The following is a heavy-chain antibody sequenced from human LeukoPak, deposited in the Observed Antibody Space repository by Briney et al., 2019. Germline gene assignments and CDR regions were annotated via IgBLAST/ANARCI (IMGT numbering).Heavy chain of an antibody. D-gene: IGHD3-3*01. V-gene: IGHV3-23*01. J-gene: IGHJ4*02. CDR1: GFTFSSYA. CDR2: ISGSGGST. Sequence: GGSLRLSCAASGFTFSSYAMSWVRQAPGKGLEWVSAISGSGGSTYYADSVKGRFTISRDNSKNTLYLQMNSLRAEDTAVYYCAKSHRAIFGVVIMHYFDYWGPGTLVTVSS. CDR3: AKSHRAIFGVVIMHYFDY.